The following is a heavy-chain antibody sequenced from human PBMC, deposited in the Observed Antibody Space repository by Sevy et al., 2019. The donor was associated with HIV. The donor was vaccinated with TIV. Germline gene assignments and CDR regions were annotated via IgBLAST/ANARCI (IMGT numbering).Heavy chain of an antibody. D-gene: IGHD3-10*01. J-gene: IGHJ3*01. CDR1: GGSVSDHY. CDR3: ARGKNVFGAFDV. CDR2: INPSGSS. Sequence: SETLSLTCSVSGGSVSDHYWSWIRQPPGEGLEWIVEINPSGSSTYNSSLKSRLTISVDKSKNQFSLTVKAVTAADTGVYFCARGKNVFGAFDVWGQGTPVTVSS. V-gene: IGHV4-34*01.